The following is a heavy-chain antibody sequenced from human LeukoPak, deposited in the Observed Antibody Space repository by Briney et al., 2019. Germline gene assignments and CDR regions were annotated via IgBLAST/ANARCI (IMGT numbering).Heavy chain of an antibody. CDR1: GGSISSYY. D-gene: IGHD2-2*01. V-gene: IGHV3-23*01. J-gene: IGHJ4*02. CDR2: ISGSGGST. Sequence: LSLTCTVSGGSISSYYWSWVRQAPGKGLEWVSAISGSGGSTYYADSVKGRFTISRDNSKNTLYLQMNSLRAEDTAVYYCAKDGGTSCYDYWGQGTLVTVSS. CDR3: AKDGGTSCYDY.